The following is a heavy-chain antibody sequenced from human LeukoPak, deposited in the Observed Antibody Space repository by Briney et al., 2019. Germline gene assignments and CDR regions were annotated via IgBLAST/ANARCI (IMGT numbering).Heavy chain of an antibody. J-gene: IGHJ4*02. D-gene: IGHD5-18*01. CDR3: ARVGNSYDLTPPPSDY. CDR2: IYYSGST. Sequence: SETLSLTCTVSGGSISSYYWSWIRQPPGKGLEWIGYIYYSGSTNYNPSLKSRVTISVDTSKNQFSLKLSSVTAADTAVYYCARVGNSYDLTPPPSDYWGQGTLVTVSS. CDR1: GGSISSYY. V-gene: IGHV4-59*01.